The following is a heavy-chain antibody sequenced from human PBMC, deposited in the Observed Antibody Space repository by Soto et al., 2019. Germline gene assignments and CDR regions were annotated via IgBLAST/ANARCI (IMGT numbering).Heavy chain of an antibody. J-gene: IGHJ4*02. Sequence: SEPHSLTYTVSGGSITGSYWSWIRQTPGKTLEWIGYIYHSGTTTYNPSLKSRVSISVDTSKNQFSLRLTSVIAADTAVYYCARDMPYGAGSLAGCDYWGQGTLVNGSS. CDR1: GGSITGSY. D-gene: IGHD1-26*01. CDR3: ARDMPYGAGSLAGCDY. CDR2: IYHSGTT. V-gene: IGHV4-59*01.